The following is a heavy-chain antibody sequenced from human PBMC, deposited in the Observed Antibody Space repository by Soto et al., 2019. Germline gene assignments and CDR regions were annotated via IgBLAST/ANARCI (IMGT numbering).Heavy chain of an antibody. V-gene: IGHV4-30-2*01. CDR3: AIGQQLVRNY. CDR2: IYHSGST. CDR1: GGSISSGGYS. D-gene: IGHD6-13*01. J-gene: IGHJ4*02. Sequence: QLQLQESGSGLVKPSQTLSLTCAVSGGSISSGGYSWSWIRQPPGKGLEWIGYIYHSGSTYYNPSLTGPVPISVDRSKNQFSLKLSSATAAVTAVYYCAIGQQLVRNYWGQGTLVTVSS.